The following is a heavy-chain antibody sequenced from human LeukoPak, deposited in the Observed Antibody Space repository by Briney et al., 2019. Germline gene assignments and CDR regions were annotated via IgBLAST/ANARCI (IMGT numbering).Heavy chain of an antibody. J-gene: IGHJ4*02. Sequence: GGSLTLSCVVSGFTFSTYPMSWVRQGLGKGLEGVSAISGRGDITYYADSVRGRFTISRDNSKNTLYLQLHSVRAEDTAVYYCATLLMGTKEGTSRIYYFDAWGQGTLVTVSS. CDR2: ISGRGDIT. D-gene: IGHD1-7*01. V-gene: IGHV3-23*01. CDR1: GFTFSTYP. CDR3: ATLLMGTKEGTSRIYYFDA.